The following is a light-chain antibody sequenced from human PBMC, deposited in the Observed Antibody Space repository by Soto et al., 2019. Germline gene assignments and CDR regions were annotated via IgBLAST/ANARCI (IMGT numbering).Light chain of an antibody. CDR1: QSVTTS. Sequence: EIVLTQSPATLSLSPGERATLSCKASQSVTTSLAWYQQRPGQAPRLLIYDASNRATGIPARFSGSGSGTDFTLTISSLEPEDLGVYYCQQRINWPLFSFGPGTKLEI. CDR2: DAS. CDR3: QQRINWPLFS. J-gene: IGKJ2*01. V-gene: IGKV3-11*01.